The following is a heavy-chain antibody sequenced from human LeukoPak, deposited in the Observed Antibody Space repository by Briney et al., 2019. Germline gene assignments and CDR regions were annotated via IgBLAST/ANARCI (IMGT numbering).Heavy chain of an antibody. CDR2: ITWNSDTI. D-gene: IGHD4-17*01. Sequence: GGSLRLSCAASGFTFDDYVMHWVRQAPGKGLEWVSGITWNSDTIAYADSVKGRFTISRDNAKNSLYLQMNSLRVEDTAVYYCAGSYGDWGQGTLVTVSS. CDR1: GFTFDDYV. CDR3: AGSYGD. V-gene: IGHV3-9*01. J-gene: IGHJ4*02.